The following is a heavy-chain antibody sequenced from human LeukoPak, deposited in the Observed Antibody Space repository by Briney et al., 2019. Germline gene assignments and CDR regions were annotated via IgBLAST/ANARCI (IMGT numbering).Heavy chain of an antibody. V-gene: IGHV5-51*01. CDR1: GYSFTSYW. CDR2: IYPGDSDT. J-gene: IGHJ4*02. D-gene: IGHD1-26*01. Sequence: GESLKISCKGSGYSFTSYWIGWVRQIPGKGLEWMGIIYPGDSDTRYSPSFQGQVTISADKSISTAYLQWSSLKASDTAMYYCARPVSGSYYSPSHFDYWGQGTLVTVSS. CDR3: ARPVSGSYYSPSHFDY.